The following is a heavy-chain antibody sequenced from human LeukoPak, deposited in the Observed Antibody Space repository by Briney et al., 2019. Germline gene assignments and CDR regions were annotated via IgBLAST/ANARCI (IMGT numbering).Heavy chain of an antibody. Sequence: GGSLRLSCAASGFTVSSNYMSWVRQVPGKGLEWVSVIYSGGSTYYADSVKGRFTISRDNSKNTLYLQMNSLRAEDTAVYYCARSRGIAAAGPPDYWGQGTLVTVSS. CDR2: IYSGGST. D-gene: IGHD6-13*01. CDR1: GFTVSSNY. CDR3: ARSRGIAAAGPPDY. J-gene: IGHJ4*02. V-gene: IGHV3-66*02.